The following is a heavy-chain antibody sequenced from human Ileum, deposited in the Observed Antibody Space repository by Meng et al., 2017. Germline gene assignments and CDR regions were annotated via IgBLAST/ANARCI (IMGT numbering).Heavy chain of an antibody. CDR3: ARVLHSGFSDY. Sequence: SETLSLTCTVSGGSINNYYWSWIRQPPGKGLEWIGYIYYSGSTNYNPSLRSRVTISVDTSKNQFSLKLSSVTAADTAVYYCARVLHSGFSDYWGQGTRVTGAS. V-gene: IGHV4-59*01. D-gene: IGHD3-22*01. J-gene: IGHJ4*02. CDR1: GGSINNYY. CDR2: IYYSGST.